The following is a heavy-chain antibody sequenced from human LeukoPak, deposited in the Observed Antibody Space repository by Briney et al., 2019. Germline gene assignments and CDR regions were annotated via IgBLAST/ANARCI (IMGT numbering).Heavy chain of an antibody. CDR2: IYTSGST. CDR3: ATGDGYNSFDY. J-gene: IGHJ4*02. V-gene: IGHV4-4*07. CDR1: GGSFRSYY. Sequence: SGTPSPTRTVSGGSFRSYYWGWVRQPPREGLEWIGRIYTSGSTNYNSSLKSRVTMSVDTSKNQVSLKLSSVTAADTAVYYCATGDGYNSFDYWGQGTLVTVSS. D-gene: IGHD5-24*01.